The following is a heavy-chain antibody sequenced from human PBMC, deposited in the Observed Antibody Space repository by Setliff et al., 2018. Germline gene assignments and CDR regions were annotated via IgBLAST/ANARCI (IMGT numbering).Heavy chain of an antibody. D-gene: IGHD2-21*01. CDR2: TIPVFGTA. CDR1: GGTFNMFS. J-gene: IGHJ4*02. Sequence: SVKVSCKASGGTFNMFSIHWVRQAPGQGLEWMGGTIPVFGTANYAQKFRDRVTITADDSSSTAYMEVSSLRSDDTAVYYCARRLAGFRKSHSFDSWGQGTLVTVSS. CDR3: ARRLAGFRKSHSFDS. V-gene: IGHV1-69*13.